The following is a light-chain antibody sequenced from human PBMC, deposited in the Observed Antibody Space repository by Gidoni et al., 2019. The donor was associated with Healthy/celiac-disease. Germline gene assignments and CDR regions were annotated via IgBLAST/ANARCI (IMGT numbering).Light chain of an antibody. Sequence: HSVLTQPPSVSGPPGQRVTISCTGSSSNIGAGSDVHWYQQLPGTAPKLLIYGNSNRPSGVPDRFSGSKSGTSASLAITGLQAEDEADYYCQSYDSSLSGVVFGGGTKLTVL. V-gene: IGLV1-40*01. J-gene: IGLJ2*01. CDR3: QSYDSSLSGVV. CDR2: GNS. CDR1: SSNIGAGSD.